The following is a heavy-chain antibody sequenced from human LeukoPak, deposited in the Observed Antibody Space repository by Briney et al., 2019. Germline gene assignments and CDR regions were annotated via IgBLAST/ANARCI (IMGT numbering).Heavy chain of an antibody. CDR2: IYPGDSDT. CDR1: GHNFSNYW. D-gene: IGHD3-22*01. Sequence: GESLKISCKGSGHNFSNYWIGWVRQKPGKGLEWMGIIYPGDSDTRYSPSFQGQVTISADKSISTAYLQWSSLKASDTAMYYCARPHMGSGYFPYDAFDIWGQGTMVTVSS. V-gene: IGHV5-51*01. J-gene: IGHJ3*02. CDR3: ARPHMGSGYFPYDAFDI.